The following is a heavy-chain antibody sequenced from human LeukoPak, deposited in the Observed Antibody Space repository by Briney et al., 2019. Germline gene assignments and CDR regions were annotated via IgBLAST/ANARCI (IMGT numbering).Heavy chain of an antibody. J-gene: IGHJ4*02. CDR1: GFTVSTNY. Sequence: GGSLRLSCAASGFTVSTNYMSWVRQAPGKGLEWVSGITNSGENTYYADSVKGRFTISRDNSKNTLFLEMNSLRVEDTAVYYCAKGRGFRVWDPWDNWGQGTLITVSS. V-gene: IGHV3-53*01. CDR2: ITNSGENT. D-gene: IGHD3-16*01. CDR3: AKGRGFRVWDPWDN.